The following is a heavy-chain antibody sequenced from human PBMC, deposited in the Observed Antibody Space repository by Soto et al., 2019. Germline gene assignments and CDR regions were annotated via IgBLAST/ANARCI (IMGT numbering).Heavy chain of an antibody. V-gene: IGHV1-46*01. J-gene: IGHJ6*02. CDR3: AREGVAPYYYYGMDV. D-gene: IGHD5-12*01. Sequence: GASVKVSCKASGYTFTSYYMHWVRQAPGQGLEWMGIINPSGGNTKYAQKFQGRVTMTRDTSTSTVYMELSSLRSEDTAVYYCAREGVAPYYYYGMDVWGQGTPVTVSS. CDR1: GYTFTSYY. CDR2: INPSGGNT.